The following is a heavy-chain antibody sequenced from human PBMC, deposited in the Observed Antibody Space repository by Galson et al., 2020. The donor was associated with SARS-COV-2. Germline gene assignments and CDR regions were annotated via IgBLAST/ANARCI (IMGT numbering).Heavy chain of an antibody. D-gene: IGHD2-21*02. J-gene: IGHJ4*02. CDR3: AKRRGAYCGGDCYTGDFDY. Sequence: GGSLRLSCAASGFTFSSYGMHWVRQAPGKGLEWVAVISYDGSNKYYADSVKGRFTISRDNSKNTLYLQMNSLRAEDTAVYYCAKRRGAYCGGDCYTGDFDYWGQGTLVTVSS. CDR1: GFTFSSYG. V-gene: IGHV3-30*18. CDR2: ISYDGSNK.